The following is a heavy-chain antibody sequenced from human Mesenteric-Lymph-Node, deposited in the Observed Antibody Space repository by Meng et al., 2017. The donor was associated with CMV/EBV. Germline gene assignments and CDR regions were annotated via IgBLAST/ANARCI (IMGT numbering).Heavy chain of an antibody. D-gene: IGHD3-10*01. CDR3: ARDSPLWFGELGHYYGLDV. Sequence: GESLKISCAASGFTFSNYEMQWVRQAPGKGLEWVALISSDGNIHYYADSVKGRFTISRDNSGNTLYLQMISLRAEDTAVYYCARDSPLWFGELGHYYGLDVWGLGTTVTVSS. V-gene: IGHV3-30*04. CDR1: GFTFSNYE. J-gene: IGHJ6*02. CDR2: ISSDGNIH.